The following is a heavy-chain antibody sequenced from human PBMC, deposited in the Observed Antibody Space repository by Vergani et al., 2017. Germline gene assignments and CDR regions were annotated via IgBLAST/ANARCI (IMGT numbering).Heavy chain of an antibody. D-gene: IGHD1-26*01. V-gene: IGHV4-61*02. CDR2: IYTSGST. Sequence: QVQLQESGPGLVKPSQTLSLTRTVSGGYISSGSYYWSWIRQPAGKGLEWIGRIYTSGSTNYNPALKSRVTIPVDTSKNQFSLKLSPVTAAGTAVYNCARGGLPGVDRRSYRYDLYYWGQGTLLTVSS. CDR1: GGYISSGSYY. CDR3: ARGGLPGVDRRSYRYDLYY. J-gene: IGHJ4*02.